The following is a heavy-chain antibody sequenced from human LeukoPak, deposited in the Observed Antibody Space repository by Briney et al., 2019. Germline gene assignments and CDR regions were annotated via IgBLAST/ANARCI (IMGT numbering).Heavy chain of an antibody. CDR1: GFTFSSYW. D-gene: IGHD3-3*01. J-gene: IGHJ1*01. V-gene: IGHV3-74*01. CDR2: ISSDGSST. Sequence: GGSLRLSCAASGFTFSSYWMHWVRQAPGKGLVWVSRISSDGSSTDYADSVKGRFTISRDNAKNTLYLQMNSLRAEDTAVYYCVLPVMIPNGYFHHWGQGTLVTVSS. CDR3: VLPVMIPNGYFHH.